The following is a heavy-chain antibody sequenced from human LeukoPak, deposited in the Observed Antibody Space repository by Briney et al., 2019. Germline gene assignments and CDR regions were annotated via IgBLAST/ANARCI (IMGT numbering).Heavy chain of an antibody. J-gene: IGHJ3*02. CDR1: GGSISSYY. V-gene: IGHV4-59*08. Sequence: PSETLSLTCTVSGGSISSYYWSWIRQPPGKGLEWIGYIYYSGSTNYNPSLKSRVTISVDTSKNQFSLKLSSVTAADTAVYYCARLPYVWGSYRQFDIWGQGTMVTVSS. CDR3: ARLPYVWGSYRQFDI. CDR2: IYYSGST. D-gene: IGHD3-16*02.